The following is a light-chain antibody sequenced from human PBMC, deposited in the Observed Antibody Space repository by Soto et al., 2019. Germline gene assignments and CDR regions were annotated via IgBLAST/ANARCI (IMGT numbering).Light chain of an antibody. Sequence: EIVMTQSPATLSVSPGERATLSCRASQSVSGNLAWYQQKPGQAPRLLIYVASTRAPSIPARFSGSGSGTEFTLTFCSLRSEDFAVYYCQQYNTWPPALGQGTKVEIK. CDR1: QSVSGN. CDR3: QQYNTWPPA. V-gene: IGKV3-15*01. J-gene: IGKJ1*01. CDR2: VAS.